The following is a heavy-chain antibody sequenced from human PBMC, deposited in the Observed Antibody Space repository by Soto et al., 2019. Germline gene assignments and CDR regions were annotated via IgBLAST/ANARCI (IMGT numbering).Heavy chain of an antibody. CDR3: ARVRSPHSPHTSAREKYYLAY. CDR2: IYYSGST. V-gene: IGHV4-31*03. J-gene: IGHJ4*02. Sequence: SETLSLTCTVSGGSISSGGYYWSWIRQHPGKGLEWIGYIYYSGSTYYNPSLKSRVTISVDTSKNQFSLKLSSVTAADTAVYYCARVRSPHSPHTSAREKYYLAYWGQGTLVTVSS. D-gene: IGHD4-17*01. CDR1: GGSISSGGYY.